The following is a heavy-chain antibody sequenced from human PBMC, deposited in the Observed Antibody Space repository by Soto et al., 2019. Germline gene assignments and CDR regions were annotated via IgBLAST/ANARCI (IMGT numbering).Heavy chain of an antibody. Sequence: ASVKVSCKASGYTFTSYGISWVRQAPGQGLEWMGWISAYNGNTNYAQKLQGRVTMTTDTSTSTAYMELRSLRSDDTAVYYCARERIAAAPDAFDIWGQGTMVTVSS. CDR1: GYTFTSYG. D-gene: IGHD6-13*01. V-gene: IGHV1-18*01. CDR3: ARERIAAAPDAFDI. J-gene: IGHJ3*02. CDR2: ISAYNGNT.